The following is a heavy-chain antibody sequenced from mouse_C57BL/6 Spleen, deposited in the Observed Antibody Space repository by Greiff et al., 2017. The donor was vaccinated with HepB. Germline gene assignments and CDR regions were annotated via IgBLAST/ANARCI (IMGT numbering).Heavy chain of an antibody. V-gene: IGHV1-7*01. CDR3: ARYYYGSSYEDYAMDY. D-gene: IGHD1-1*01. CDR1: GYTFTSYW. J-gene: IGHJ4*01. Sequence: QVQLQQSGAELAKPGASVKLSCKASGYTFTSYWMHWVKQRPGQGLEWIGYINPSSGYTKYNQKFKDKATLTADKSSSTAYMQLSSLTYEDSAVYYGARYYYGSSYEDYAMDYWGQGTSVTVSS. CDR2: INPSSGYT.